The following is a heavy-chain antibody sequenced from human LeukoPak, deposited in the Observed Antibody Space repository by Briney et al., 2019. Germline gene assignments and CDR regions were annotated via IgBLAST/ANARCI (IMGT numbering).Heavy chain of an antibody. CDR1: ASTFSNYA. Sequence: ASVRVSCKAPASTFSNYAITWMRQAPGQSLEWVGWIRGYDGHTKYAQNVQGRVTMTRDTSTSTVYMELKRLRSEDTAVYYCASWFGENDALDIWGQGTMVTVSS. D-gene: IGHD3-10*01. CDR2: IRGYDGHT. V-gene: IGHV1-18*01. J-gene: IGHJ3*02. CDR3: ASWFGENDALDI.